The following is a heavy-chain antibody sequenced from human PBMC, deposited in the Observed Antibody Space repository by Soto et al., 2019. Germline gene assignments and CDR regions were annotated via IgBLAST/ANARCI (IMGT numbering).Heavy chain of an antibody. CDR2: ISGSGGST. CDR3: AKDYPGPRFYYYYGMDV. CDR1: GFTFSSYA. D-gene: IGHD3-3*01. Sequence: EVQLLESGGGLVQPGGSLRLSCAASGFTFSSYAMSWVRQAPGKGLEWGSAISGSGGSTYHAHAVKCRLTISRDNSQNTLYLQMTSLRAEDTAVYYCAKDYPGPRFYYYYGMDVWGQGTTVTVSS. J-gene: IGHJ6*02. V-gene: IGHV3-23*01.